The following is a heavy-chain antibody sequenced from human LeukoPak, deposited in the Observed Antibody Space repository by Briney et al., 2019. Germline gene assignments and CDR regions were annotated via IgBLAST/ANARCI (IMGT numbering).Heavy chain of an antibody. CDR2: ISSSGSTI. V-gene: IGHV3-48*03. CDR3: ARDLSSYPPWGFVF. Sequence: GGSLRLSCAASGFTFSSYEMNWVRQAPGKGLEWVSYISSSGSTIYYADSVKGRFTISRDNAKNSLYLRLSSLTVDDTAVYYCARDLSSYPPWGFVFWGQETLVTVPS. D-gene: IGHD2-2*01. J-gene: IGHJ4*02. CDR1: GFTFSSYE.